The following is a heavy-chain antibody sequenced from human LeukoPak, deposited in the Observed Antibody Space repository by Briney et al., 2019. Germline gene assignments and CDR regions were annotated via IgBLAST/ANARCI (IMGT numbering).Heavy chain of an antibody. D-gene: IGHD3-22*01. J-gene: IGHJ4*02. CDR1: GGSISSYY. V-gene: IGHV4-59*01. CDR3: ARGYYYDSSGYFPTFDY. Sequence: SETLSLTCTVSGGSISSYYWSWIRQPPGTGLEWIGYIYYSGSTNNNPSLKSRVTISVDTSKNQFSLKLSSVTAADTAVYYCARGYYYDSSGYFPTFDYWGQGTLVTVSS. CDR2: IYYSGST.